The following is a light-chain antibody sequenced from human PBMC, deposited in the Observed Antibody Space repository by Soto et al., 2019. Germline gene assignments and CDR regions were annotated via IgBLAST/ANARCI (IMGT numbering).Light chain of an antibody. Sequence: DIQMTQSPSTLSASVGDRVTITCRASQSFSNWVAWYQQKPGKAPKLLIYQRSTLESGVPSRFSGSASGTEFTLTISSLQPDDSATYYCQQYNKYPRTFGGGTKVDIK. CDR2: QRS. CDR3: QQYNKYPRT. CDR1: QSFSNW. J-gene: IGKJ4*01. V-gene: IGKV1-5*03.